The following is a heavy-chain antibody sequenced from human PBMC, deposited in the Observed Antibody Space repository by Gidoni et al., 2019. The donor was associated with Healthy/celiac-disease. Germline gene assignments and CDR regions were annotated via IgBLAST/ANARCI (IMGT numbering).Heavy chain of an antibody. V-gene: IGHV3-23*01. D-gene: IGHD6-19*01. Sequence: EVQLLESGGGLVQPGGSLRLSCADYGFTFSSYAMSWIRQAPGKGLEWVSAISGSGGSTYYADSVKGRFTSSRDNSKNTLYLQMNSLRAEDTAVYYCAKNTQWLAHFDYWGQGTLVTVSS. J-gene: IGHJ4*02. CDR2: ISGSGGST. CDR3: AKNTQWLAHFDY. CDR1: GFTFSSYA.